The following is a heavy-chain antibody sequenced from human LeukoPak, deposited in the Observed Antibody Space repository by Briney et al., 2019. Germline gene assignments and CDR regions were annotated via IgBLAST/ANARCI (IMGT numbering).Heavy chain of an antibody. Sequence: PSETLSLTCTVSGGSISSYYWSWIRQPPGKGLEWIGYIYYSGSTNYNPFLKSRVTISVDTSKNQFSLKLSSVTAADTAVYYCALERRGYFDYWGQGTLVTVSS. CDR3: ALERRGYFDY. D-gene: IGHD1-1*01. V-gene: IGHV4-59*01. J-gene: IGHJ4*02. CDR1: GGSISSYY. CDR2: IYYSGST.